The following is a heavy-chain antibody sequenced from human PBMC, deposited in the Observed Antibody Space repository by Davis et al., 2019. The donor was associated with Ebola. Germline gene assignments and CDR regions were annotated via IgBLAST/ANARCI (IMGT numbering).Heavy chain of an antibody. CDR3: ARVGYSYGQGYFDY. CDR1: GFSVSNNY. D-gene: IGHD5-18*01. J-gene: IGHJ4*02. Sequence: PGGSLRLSCAASGFSVSNNYMNWVRQAPGKGLEWVANIKQDGSEKYYVDSVKGRFTISRDNAKNSLYLQMNSLRAEDTAVYYCARVGYSYGQGYFDYWGQGTLVTVSS. CDR2: IKQDGSEK. V-gene: IGHV3-7*04.